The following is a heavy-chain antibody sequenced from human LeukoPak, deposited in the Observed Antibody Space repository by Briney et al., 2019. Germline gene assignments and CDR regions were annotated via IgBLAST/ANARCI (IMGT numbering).Heavy chain of an antibody. Sequence: SETLSLTCTVSGGSMSSYYWSWIQQPAGNGLEWIGRIYTSGNTNYNPSLMSRVTMSVDTSKNQFSLKLSSVTAADTAVYYCARARKYQLLFDAFDIWGQGTMVTVSS. D-gene: IGHD2-2*01. CDR3: ARARKYQLLFDAFDI. CDR2: IYTSGNT. J-gene: IGHJ3*02. V-gene: IGHV4-4*07. CDR1: GGSMSSYY.